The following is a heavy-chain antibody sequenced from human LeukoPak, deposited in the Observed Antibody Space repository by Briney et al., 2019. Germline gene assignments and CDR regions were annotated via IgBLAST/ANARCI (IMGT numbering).Heavy chain of an antibody. J-gene: IGHJ6*02. CDR3: ARGPNYYYGMDV. CDR2: IYSGVSN. CDR1: GFTVSSNY. V-gene: IGHV3-66*01. Sequence: GGSLRLSCAAPGFTVSSNYMGWVRQAPGKGVEGVSIIYSGVSNYYAGAVNGRFPTSRDNSKNTLYIQMNSLRAVDTAVYYCARGPNYYYGMDVWGQGTTVTVSS.